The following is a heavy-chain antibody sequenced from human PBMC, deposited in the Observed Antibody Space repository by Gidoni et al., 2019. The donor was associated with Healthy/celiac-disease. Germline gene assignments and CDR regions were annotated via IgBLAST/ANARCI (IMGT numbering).Heavy chain of an antibody. J-gene: IGHJ4*02. Sequence: EVQLVQSGAEVKKPGESLKISCKGSGYSFTSYWIGWVRQMPGKGLEWMGIIYPGDSDTRYSPSFQGQVTISADKSISTAYLQWSSLKASDTAMYYCARIGPSGSYYYGGPPAFDYWGQGTLVTVSS. CDR1: GYSFTSYW. D-gene: IGHD1-26*01. V-gene: IGHV5-51*01. CDR2: IYPGDSDT. CDR3: ARIGPSGSYYYGGPPAFDY.